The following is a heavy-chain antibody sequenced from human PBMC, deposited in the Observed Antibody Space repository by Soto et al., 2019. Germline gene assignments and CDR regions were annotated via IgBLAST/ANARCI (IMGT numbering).Heavy chain of an antibody. D-gene: IGHD2-2*01. CDR1: GFTFSSYG. V-gene: IGHV3-30*18. J-gene: IGHJ4*02. CDR2: ISYDGSNK. CDR3: AKEGWGCSSTSRQGNFDY. Sequence: QVQLVESGGGVVQPGRSLRLSCAASGFTFSSYGMHWVRQAPGKGLEWVAVISYDGSNKYYADSAKGRFTISRDNSKNTLYLQMNSLRAEDTAVYYCAKEGWGCSSTSRQGNFDYWGQGTLVTVSS.